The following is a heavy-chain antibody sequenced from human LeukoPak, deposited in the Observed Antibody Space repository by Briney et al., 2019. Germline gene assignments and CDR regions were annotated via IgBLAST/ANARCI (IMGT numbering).Heavy chain of an antibody. CDR3: ARASFDH. Sequence: ASVKVSCKASGYTFFTYGINWVRQAPGQGPEWIGWISTYNGNTKYALTFRDRVTLTRDTSTTTAYMELKSLTSDDRAVYYCARASFDHWGQGTLVIVSS. J-gene: IGHJ4*02. CDR1: GYTFFTYG. V-gene: IGHV1-18*01. CDR2: ISTYNGNT.